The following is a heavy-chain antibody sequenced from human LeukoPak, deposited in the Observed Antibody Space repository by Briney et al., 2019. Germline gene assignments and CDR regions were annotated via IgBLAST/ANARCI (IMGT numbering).Heavy chain of an antibody. Sequence: GGSLRLSCAASGFAFGHYTMHWVRQAPGKGLEWVSLISWDGDNTYYADSVKGRFTISRDNNKNSLYLQMNSLRAEDTALYYCTTDLGGGGIVTLDYWGQGTLVTVSS. J-gene: IGHJ4*02. CDR3: TTDLGGGGIVTLDY. CDR1: GFAFGHYT. V-gene: IGHV3-43*01. CDR2: ISWDGDNT. D-gene: IGHD3-16*01.